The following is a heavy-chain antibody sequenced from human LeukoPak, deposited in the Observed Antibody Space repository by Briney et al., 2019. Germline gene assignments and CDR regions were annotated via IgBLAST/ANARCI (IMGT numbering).Heavy chain of an antibody. CDR3: AKSNGYGLVDI. V-gene: IGHV4-59*12. CDR1: GGSISSYS. J-gene: IGHJ3*02. CDR2: IFYSGST. Sequence: SETLSLTCTVSGGSISSYSWSWIRQPPGKGLEWIGNIFYSGSTYYSPSLKSRVTISLDTSRNQFSLKLNSVTAAATAVYYCAKSNGYGLVDIWGQGTMVTVSS. D-gene: IGHD3-10*01.